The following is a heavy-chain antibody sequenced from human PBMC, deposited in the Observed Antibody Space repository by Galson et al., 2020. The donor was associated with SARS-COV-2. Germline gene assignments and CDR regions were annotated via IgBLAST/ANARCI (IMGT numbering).Heavy chain of an antibody. CDR1: GYSISSGYY. J-gene: IGHJ4*02. D-gene: IGHD1-26*01. Sequence: SETLSLTCAVSGYSISSGYYWGWIRQPPGKGLEWIGSIYHSGSTYYNPSLKSRVTISVDTSKNQFSLKLSSVTAADTAVYYCARRGSLGGWGFDYWGQGTLVTVSS. CDR2: IYHSGST. CDR3: ARRGSLGGWGFDY. V-gene: IGHV4-38-2*01.